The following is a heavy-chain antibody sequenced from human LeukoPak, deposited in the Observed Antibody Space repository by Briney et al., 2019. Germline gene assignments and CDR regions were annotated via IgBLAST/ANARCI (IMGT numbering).Heavy chain of an antibody. CDR3: ARDLFPSGSNYGLDV. V-gene: IGHV3-21*01. CDR2: ISSSSSYI. D-gene: IGHD3-10*01. J-gene: IGHJ6*02. Sequence: PGGSLRLSCAASGFTFSSYSMNWVRQAPGKGLEWVSSISSSSSYIYYADSVKGRFTISRDNAKNTLYLQMNGLTPEDTAVYYCARDLFPSGSNYGLDVWGQGTTVTVSS. CDR1: GFTFSSYS.